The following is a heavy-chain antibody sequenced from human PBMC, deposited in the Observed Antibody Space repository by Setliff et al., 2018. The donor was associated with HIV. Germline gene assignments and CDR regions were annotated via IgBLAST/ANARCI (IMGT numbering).Heavy chain of an antibody. CDR3: ASEKVAWTVSDSFFEF. CDR1: SGSIKSYY. D-gene: IGHD2-15*01. CDR2: VHYSGNT. V-gene: IGHV4-59*01. Sequence: SETLSLTCTVSSGSIKSYYWSWIRQPPGKGLEWIGYVHYSGNTRYNPSLKSRVTISVDTSKNKFSLKLSSVTAADTAVYYCASEKVAWTVSDSFFEFWGQGVPVTVSS. J-gene: IGHJ4*02.